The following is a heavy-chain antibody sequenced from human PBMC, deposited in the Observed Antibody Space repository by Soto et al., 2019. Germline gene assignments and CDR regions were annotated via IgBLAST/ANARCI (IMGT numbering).Heavy chain of an antibody. J-gene: IGHJ4*02. D-gene: IGHD2-15*01. CDR1: GFTFSSYA. Sequence: GGSLRLSCAASGFTFSSYAMSWVRQAPGKGLEWVSTISGSGGGTYYADSVKGRVTTSRDNSNNTLYLQMNSLRAEDTAVYYCAKVGYCSGGSCYGGLFDYWGQGTLVTVSS. CDR3: AKVGYCSGGSCYGGLFDY. V-gene: IGHV3-23*01. CDR2: ISGSGGGT.